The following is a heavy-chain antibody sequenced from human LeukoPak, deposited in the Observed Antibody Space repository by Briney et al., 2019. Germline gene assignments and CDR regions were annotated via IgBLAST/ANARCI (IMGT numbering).Heavy chain of an antibody. CDR3: ARHGTLGSTTYPLDY. CDR1: GGSMNTYY. Sequence: SETLSLTCIVSGGSMNTYYWSWIRQPPGKGLEWIGYVSYSGNTNYNPSLRSRVTMSVDTSKSQFSLKLISVTAADTAVYYCARHGTLGSTTYPLDYWGQGTLVTVSS. D-gene: IGHD1-26*01. CDR2: VSYSGNT. J-gene: IGHJ4*02. V-gene: IGHV4-59*01.